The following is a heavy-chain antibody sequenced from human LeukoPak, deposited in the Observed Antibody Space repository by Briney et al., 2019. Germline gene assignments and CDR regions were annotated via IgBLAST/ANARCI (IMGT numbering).Heavy chain of an antibody. CDR1: GGSFSGYY. CDR3: ARSFVVVVPAAPYYFDY. CDR2: INHSGST. Sequence: SETLSLTCAVYGGSFSGYYWSWIRQPPGKGLEWIGEINHSGSTNYYPSLKSRVTISVYTSKNQFSLKLSSVTAADTAVYYCARSFVVVVPAAPYYFDYWGQGTLVTVSS. V-gene: IGHV4-34*01. J-gene: IGHJ4*02. D-gene: IGHD2-2*01.